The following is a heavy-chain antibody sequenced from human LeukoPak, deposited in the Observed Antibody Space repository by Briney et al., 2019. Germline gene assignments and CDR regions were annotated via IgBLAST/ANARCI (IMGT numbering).Heavy chain of an antibody. CDR2: MSSSDDGR. V-gene: IGHV3-23*01. J-gene: IGHJ4*02. CDR1: GFSFSSYA. Sequence: GGSLRLSCATSGFSFSSYAMSWVRQAPGKGLEWVSAMSSSDDGRYYAASVRGRLTISRDTSRSTLYLQMNSLRAEDAAVYYCAKAPVTSCRGAFCYPFDYWGQGTLVTVSS. CDR3: AKAPVTSCRGAFCYPFDY. D-gene: IGHD2-15*01.